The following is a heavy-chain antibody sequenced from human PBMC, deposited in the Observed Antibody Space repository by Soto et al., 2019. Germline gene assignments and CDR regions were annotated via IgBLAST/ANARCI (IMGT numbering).Heavy chain of an antibody. CDR3: VRVFDTYYFDS. V-gene: IGHV3-33*01. D-gene: IGHD3-9*01. CDR2: IWNDGSNR. CDR1: GFSFSSYG. Sequence: QVQLMESGGGVVQPGRSLRLSCAASGFSFSSYGMHWVRQAPGKGLEWVALIWNDGSNRYYADSVKGRFTISRDNSRNTLHLEINSLRAEDTAVYYCVRVFDTYYFDSWGQGTLVTVTS. J-gene: IGHJ4*02.